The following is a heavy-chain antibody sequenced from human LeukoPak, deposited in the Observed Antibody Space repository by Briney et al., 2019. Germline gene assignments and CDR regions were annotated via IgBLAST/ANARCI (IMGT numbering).Heavy chain of an antibody. V-gene: IGHV1-69*04. CDR3: ARQDSSGYYYDY. J-gene: IGHJ4*02. Sequence: SVKVSCKASGGTFSGYAISWVRQAPGQGLEWMGRIIPIFGMANYAQKSQGRVTITADKSTSTAYMELSSLRSEDTAVYYCARQDSSGYYYDYWGQGTLVTVSS. D-gene: IGHD3-22*01. CDR2: IIPIFGMA. CDR1: GGTFSGYA.